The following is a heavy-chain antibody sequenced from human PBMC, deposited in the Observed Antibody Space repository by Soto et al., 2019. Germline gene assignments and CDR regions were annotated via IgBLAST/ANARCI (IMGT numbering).Heavy chain of an antibody. V-gene: IGHV4-34*01. CDR2: INHSGST. Sequence: SETLSLTCAVYGGSFSGYYWSWIRQPPGKGLEWIGEINHSGSTNYNPSLKSRVTISVDTSKNQFSLKLSSVTAADTAVYYCARGRGTTVTFYYFDYWGQGTLVTVSS. D-gene: IGHD4-4*01. CDR1: GGSFSGYY. J-gene: IGHJ4*02. CDR3: ARGRGTTVTFYYFDY.